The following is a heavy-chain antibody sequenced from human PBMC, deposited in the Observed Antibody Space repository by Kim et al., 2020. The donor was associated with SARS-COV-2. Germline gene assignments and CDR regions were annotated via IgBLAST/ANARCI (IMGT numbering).Heavy chain of an antibody. V-gene: IGHV4-4*07. J-gene: IGHJ5*02. D-gene: IGHD1-26*01. CDR2: T. Sequence: TNYTPSLKSRVTMSVDTSKNQFSLKLSSVTAADTAVYYCARDHHSGSHAAWGQGTLVTVSS. CDR3: ARDHHSGSHAA.